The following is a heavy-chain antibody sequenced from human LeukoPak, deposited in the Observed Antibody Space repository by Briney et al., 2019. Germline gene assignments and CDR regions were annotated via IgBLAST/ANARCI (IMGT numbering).Heavy chain of an antibody. V-gene: IGHV1-69*06. J-gene: IGHJ4*02. CDR3: ASKHDYGDYFGY. Sequence: SVKVSCKASGGTFSSYAISWVRQAPGQGLEWMGGIIPIFGTANYAQKFQGRVTITADKSTSTAYMELSSLRSEGTAVYYCASKHDYGDYFGYWGQGTLVTVSS. D-gene: IGHD4-17*01. CDR1: GGTFSSYA. CDR2: IIPIFGTA.